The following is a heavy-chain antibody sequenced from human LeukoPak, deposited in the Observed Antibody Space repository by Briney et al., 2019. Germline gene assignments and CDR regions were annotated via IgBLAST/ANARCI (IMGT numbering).Heavy chain of an antibody. V-gene: IGHV3-13*01. J-gene: IGHJ5*02. CDR1: GFTFSTYD. D-gene: IGHD4-23*01. CDR3: ARGGRDPGGFDP. CDR2: IGTAGDT. Sequence: GSLRLSCAASGFTFSTYDMHWVRQATGKGLEWVSAIGTAGDTYYSGSVKGRFTISRENAKNSLYLQMNSLRAGDTAVYYCARGGRDPGGFDPWGQGTLVTVSS.